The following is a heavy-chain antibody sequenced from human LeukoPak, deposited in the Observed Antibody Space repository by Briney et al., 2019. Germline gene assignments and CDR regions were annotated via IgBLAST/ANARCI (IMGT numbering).Heavy chain of an antibody. CDR2: INPNTGGP. J-gene: IGHJ4*02. CDR1: GGTFSSYA. D-gene: IGHD6-13*01. Sequence: ASVKVSCKASGGTFSSYAISWVRQAPGQGLEWMGYINPNTGGPNYAQKFQDRATMTSDTSISTAYMELSSLRSDDTAIYYCARGSIAAASHFDYWGQGTLVTVSS. V-gene: IGHV1-2*02. CDR3: ARGSIAAASHFDY.